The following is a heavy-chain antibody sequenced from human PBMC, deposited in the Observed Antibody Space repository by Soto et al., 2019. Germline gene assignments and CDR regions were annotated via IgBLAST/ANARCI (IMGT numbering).Heavy chain of an antibody. J-gene: IGHJ4*02. Sequence: GGSLRLSCAASGFTFSSYAMHWVRQAPGKGLEWVAVISYDGSNKYYADSVKGRFTISRDNSKNTLYLQMNSLRAEDTAVYYCARDNQNWYSGSYYPNYWGQGTLVTVSS. CDR2: ISYDGSNK. CDR1: GFTFSSYA. CDR3: ARDNQNWYSGSYYPNY. V-gene: IGHV3-30-3*01. D-gene: IGHD1-26*01.